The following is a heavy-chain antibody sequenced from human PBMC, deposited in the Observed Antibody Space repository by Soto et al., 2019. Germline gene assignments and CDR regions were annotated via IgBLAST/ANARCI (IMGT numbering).Heavy chain of an antibody. D-gene: IGHD3-10*01. CDR1: GGTFGNSA. J-gene: IGHJ6*02. CDR3: ARSYYGSGSYWFYGMDV. V-gene: IGHV1-69*06. CDR2: IIPSFATG. Sequence: QVQLVQSGAEVKKPGSSVKVPCKASGGTFGNSAISWVRQAPGQGLEWMGGIIPSFATGNSAPEFQGRLTITADKSTTTAYMELSSLRSEDTAVYYCARSYYGSGSYWFYGMDVWGQGTTVTVSS.